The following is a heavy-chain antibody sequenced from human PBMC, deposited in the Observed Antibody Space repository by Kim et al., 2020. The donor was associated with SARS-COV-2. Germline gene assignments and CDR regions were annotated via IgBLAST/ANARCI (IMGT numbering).Heavy chain of an antibody. Sequence: SETLSLTCAVYGGSFSGYYWSWIRQPPGKGLEWIGEINHSGSTNYNPSLKSRVTISVDTSKNQFSLKLSSVTAADTAVYYCARSITIFGVVTLSPWGQGTLVTVSS. D-gene: IGHD3-3*01. CDR1: GGSFSGYY. CDR2: INHSGST. V-gene: IGHV4-34*01. CDR3: ARSITIFGVVTLSP. J-gene: IGHJ4*02.